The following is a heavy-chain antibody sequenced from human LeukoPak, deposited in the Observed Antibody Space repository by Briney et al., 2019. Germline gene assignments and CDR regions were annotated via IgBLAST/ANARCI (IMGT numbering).Heavy chain of an antibody. CDR3: ARDNLYYGSDY. CDR1: GYTFTSYY. J-gene: IGHJ4*02. D-gene: IGHD3-3*01. Sequence: ASVKVSCKASGYTFTSYYMHWVRQAPGQGLEWMGWISAYNGNTNYAQKFQGRVTITADESTSTAYMELSSLRSEDTAVYYCARDNLYYGSDYWGQGTLVTVSS. V-gene: IGHV1-18*04. CDR2: ISAYNGNT.